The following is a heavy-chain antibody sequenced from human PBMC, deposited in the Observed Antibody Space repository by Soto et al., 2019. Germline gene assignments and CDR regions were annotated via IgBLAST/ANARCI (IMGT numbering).Heavy chain of an antibody. J-gene: IGHJ4*02. CDR3: AKDRSSSWYPNAFDY. CDR1: GFTFSSYA. V-gene: IGHV3-23*01. D-gene: IGHD6-13*01. Sequence: GGSLRLPCAASGFTFSSYAMSWVRQAPGKGLEWVSAISGSGGSTYYADSVKGRFTISRDNSKNTLYLQMNSLRAEDTAVYYCAKDRSSSWYPNAFDYWGQGTLVTVSS. CDR2: ISGSGGST.